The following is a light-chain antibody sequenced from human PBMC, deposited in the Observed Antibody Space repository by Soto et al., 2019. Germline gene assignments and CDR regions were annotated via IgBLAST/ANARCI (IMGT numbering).Light chain of an antibody. Sequence: EIVMTQSPATLSVSPVERATLSCRASQSVSSNLAWYQQKPGQAPRLLIYGASSRATGIPDRFSGSGSGTDFTLTISRLEPEDFAVYYCQQYGSSSSTFGGGTKVDIK. CDR1: QSVSSN. CDR3: QQYGSSSST. CDR2: GAS. J-gene: IGKJ4*01. V-gene: IGKV3-20*01.